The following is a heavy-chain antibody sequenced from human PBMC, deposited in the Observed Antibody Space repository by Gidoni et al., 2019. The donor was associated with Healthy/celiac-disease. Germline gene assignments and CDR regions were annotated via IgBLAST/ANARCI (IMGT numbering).Heavy chain of an antibody. J-gene: IGHJ6*03. V-gene: IGHV1-8*01. Sequence: QVQLVQSGAEVKTSGASVKVSCKASGYTFTSYDINWVRQATGQGLEWMGWMNPNSGNTGYAQKFQGRVTMTRNTSISTAYMGLSSLRSEDTAVYYCARGGNYYYYMDVWGKGTTVTVSS. CDR3: ARGGNYYYYMDV. CDR1: GYTFTSYD. CDR2: MNPNSGNT.